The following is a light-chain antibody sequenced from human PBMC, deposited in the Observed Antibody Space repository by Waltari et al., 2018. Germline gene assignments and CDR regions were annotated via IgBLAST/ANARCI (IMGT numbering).Light chain of an antibody. CDR2: EVL. V-gene: IGLV2-23*02. CDR3: CSYASSSPRLI. CDR1: YSNVGSYDL. Sequence: QSALTQPASVSGSLGQSISISCSGTYSNVGSYDLVSWYHQRPGEAPKLLIYEVLTRPSAISNPFSGSKSGNAASLTISALQPEDEGTYYCCSYASSSPRLIFGGGTELSVL. J-gene: IGLJ2*01.